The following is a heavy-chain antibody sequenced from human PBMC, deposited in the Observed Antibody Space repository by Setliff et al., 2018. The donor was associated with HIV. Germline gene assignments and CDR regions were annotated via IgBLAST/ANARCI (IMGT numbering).Heavy chain of an antibody. CDR2: INPNSGGT. D-gene: IGHD1-1*01. CDR1: GYMFSGFH. CDR3: ARQLSNSFDY. J-gene: IGHJ4*02. V-gene: IGHV1-2*06. Sequence: ASVKVSCKASGYMFSGFHMHWVRQAAGQGLEWMGRINPNSGGTNYAQKFQGRVTMTRDTSISTAYMELSRLRSDDTAVYYCARQLSNSFDYWGQGTLVTVPQ.